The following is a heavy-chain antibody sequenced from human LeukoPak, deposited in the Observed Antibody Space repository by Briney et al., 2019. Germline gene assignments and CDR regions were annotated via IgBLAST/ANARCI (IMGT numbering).Heavy chain of an antibody. CDR3: ARATTVTPLDY. CDR2: IYWDDDE. CDR1: GFSLTTSGVG. V-gene: IGHV2-5*02. J-gene: IGHJ4*02. D-gene: IGHD4-17*01. Sequence: SGPTLANPTETLTLTCSFSGFSLTTSGVGVGWIRQPPGKALEWLALIYWDDDERYSPSLKSRLTISKDTSKNQVVLTVTNMDPVDTATYFCARATTVTPLDYWGQGTLVTVSS.